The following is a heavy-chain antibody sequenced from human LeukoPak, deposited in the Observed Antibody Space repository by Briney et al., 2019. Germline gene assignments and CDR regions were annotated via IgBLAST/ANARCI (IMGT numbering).Heavy chain of an antibody. Sequence: PGGSLRLSCAASGFTFNTYTMNWVRQAPGKGLEWVSSITSSSSYIYYADSVKGRFTISRDNAKNSLYLQMNSLRAEDTAVYYCARDYLGADTVQYWGQGTLVTVSS. CDR3: ARDYLGADTVQY. CDR1: GFTFNTYT. D-gene: IGHD5-18*01. V-gene: IGHV3-21*01. CDR2: ITSSSSYI. J-gene: IGHJ4*02.